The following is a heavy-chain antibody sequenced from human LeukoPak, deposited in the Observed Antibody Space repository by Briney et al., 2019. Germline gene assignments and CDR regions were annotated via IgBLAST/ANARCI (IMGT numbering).Heavy chain of an antibody. J-gene: IGHJ4*02. V-gene: IGHV1-18*01. D-gene: IGHD4-17*01. Sequence: GASVKVSCKASGYTFTSYGVSWVRQTPGQGLEWMGWMSAYNGYTNYAQKLQGGVTMTTDTSTSTAYMELRSLRSDDTAVYYCARDLNAYGDYSPNYFVYWGQGTLVTVSS. CDR3: ARDLNAYGDYSPNYFVY. CDR1: GYTFTSYG. CDR2: MSAYNGYT.